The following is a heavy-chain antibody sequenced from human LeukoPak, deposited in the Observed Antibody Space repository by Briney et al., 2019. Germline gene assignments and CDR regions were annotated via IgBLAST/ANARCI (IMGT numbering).Heavy chain of an antibody. CDR1: GFTFSSYA. CDR3: AREGFPPGVLH. CDR2: IKPDGSDK. D-gene: IGHD2-2*01. J-gene: IGHJ1*01. V-gene: IGHV3-7*01. Sequence: GGSLRLSCAASGFTFSSYAMSWVRQAPGKGPECVANIKPDGSDKYYVDSMEGRFTISRDNAKNSLYLQMNNLRAEDTAVYYCAREGFPPGVLHWGQGTLVTVSS.